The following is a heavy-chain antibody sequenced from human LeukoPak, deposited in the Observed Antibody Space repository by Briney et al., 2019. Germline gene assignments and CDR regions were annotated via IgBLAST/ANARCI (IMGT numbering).Heavy chain of an antibody. CDR1: GGSLSGYY. D-gene: IGHD3-10*01. Sequence: SETLSLTCAVYGGSLSGYYWSLIRQPPGKGLEWIGEINHSGSTNYNPSLKSRVTISIDTSKNQFSLKLSSVTAADTAVYYCARGDPYYHGSGSYSPYYFDYGGQGTLVTVSS. V-gene: IGHV4-34*01. CDR3: ARGDPYYHGSGSYSPYYFDY. CDR2: INHSGST. J-gene: IGHJ4*02.